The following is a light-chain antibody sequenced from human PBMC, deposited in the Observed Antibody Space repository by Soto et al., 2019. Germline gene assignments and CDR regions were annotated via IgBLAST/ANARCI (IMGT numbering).Light chain of an antibody. CDR2: ATS. CDR3: QQYDSSRRT. J-gene: IGKJ2*01. CDR1: QTVNRNY. Sequence: EIVLTQSPGPLSLSPGERATLSCRASQTVNRNYLAWYQQKPGQAPRLLIYATSNRATGIPDRFSGSGSGTDFTLTISSLEPEDLAVYYCQQYDSSRRTFGQGTKLQIK. V-gene: IGKV3-20*01.